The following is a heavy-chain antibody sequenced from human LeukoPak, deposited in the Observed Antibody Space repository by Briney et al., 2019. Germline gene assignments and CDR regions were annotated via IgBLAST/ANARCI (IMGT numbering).Heavy chain of an antibody. J-gene: IGHJ4*02. CDR1: GGSIDITNY. Sequence: PSETLSLTCGVSGGSIDITNYWSWVRQAPGKGLEWIGEISHDGTTNYRPSLRSRVAMSFDRANNQFSLSLTSVTAADTAVCYCTRENRPFCPFAFWGQGVLVTVPS. V-gene: IGHV4-4*02. CDR2: ISHDGTT. CDR3: TRENRPFCPFAF. D-gene: IGHD2/OR15-2a*01.